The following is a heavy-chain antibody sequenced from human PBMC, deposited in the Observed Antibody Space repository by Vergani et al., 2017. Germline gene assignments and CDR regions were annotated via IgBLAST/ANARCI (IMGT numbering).Heavy chain of an antibody. V-gene: IGHV4-59*01. Sequence: QVQLQESGPGLVKPSETLSLTCTVSGGPISSYYWSWIRQPTGKGLELIGYIYYSGSTNYNPSLKSRVTISVDTSKNQFSLKLSSVTAADTAVYSCARAGIAAAGTGWFDPWGQGTLVTVSS. J-gene: IGHJ5*02. CDR3: ARAGIAAAGTGWFDP. CDR1: GGPISSYY. D-gene: IGHD6-13*01. CDR2: IYYSGST.